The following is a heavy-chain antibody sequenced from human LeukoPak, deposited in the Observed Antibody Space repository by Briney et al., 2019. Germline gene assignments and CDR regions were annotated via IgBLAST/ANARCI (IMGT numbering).Heavy chain of an antibody. Sequence: ASVKVSCKASGYTFTSYYMHWVRQAPGQGLEWMGIINPSVGSTTYAQKFQGRVTMTRDTSTSTVYMELSSLRSEDTAVYYCAREGFDSGARTAFHIWGQGTMVTVSS. CDR1: GYTFTSYY. J-gene: IGHJ3*02. D-gene: IGHD3-22*01. V-gene: IGHV1-46*01. CDR3: AREGFDSGARTAFHI. CDR2: INPSVGST.